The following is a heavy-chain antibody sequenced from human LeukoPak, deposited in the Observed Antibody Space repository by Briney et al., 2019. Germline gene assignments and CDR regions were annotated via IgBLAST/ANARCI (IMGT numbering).Heavy chain of an antibody. J-gene: IGHJ4*02. D-gene: IGHD3-9*01. Sequence: ASVKVSCKASGYTFTSYGISWVRQAPGQGLEWMGWISAYNGNTNYAQKLQGRVTMTTDTSTSTAYMELRSLRSDDTAVYYCARDGGDILTGYYYFDFDYWGQGTLVTVSS. CDR3: ARDGGDILTGYYYFDFDY. V-gene: IGHV1-18*01. CDR2: ISAYNGNT. CDR1: GYTFTSYG.